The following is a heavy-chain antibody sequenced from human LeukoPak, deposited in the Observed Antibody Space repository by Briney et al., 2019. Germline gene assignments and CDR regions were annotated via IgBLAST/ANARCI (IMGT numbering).Heavy chain of an antibody. D-gene: IGHD3-9*01. CDR1: GGSISSYY. CDR3: ARGLVGTKSNDILTGRSLSWFDP. J-gene: IGHJ5*02. Sequence: KSSETLSLTCTVSGGSISSYYWSWIRQPPGKELEWIGYIYYSGSTNYNPSLKSRVTISVDTSKNQFSLKLSSVTAADTAVYYCARGLVGTKSNDILTGRSLSWFDPWGQGTLVTVSS. CDR2: IYYSGST. V-gene: IGHV4-59*01.